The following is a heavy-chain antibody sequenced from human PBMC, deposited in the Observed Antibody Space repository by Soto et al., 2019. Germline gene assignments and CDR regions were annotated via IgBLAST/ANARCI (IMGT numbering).Heavy chain of an antibody. J-gene: IGHJ4*02. Sequence: ASVKVSCKASGYTFTSYYMHWVRQAPGQGLDWMGIINPSGGSTSYAQKFQGRVTMTRDTSTSTVYMELSSLRSEDTAVYYCARDRSFGYSGYELARFYDYWGQGTLVTVSS. CDR2: INPSGGST. CDR3: ARDRSFGYSGYELARFYDY. V-gene: IGHV1-46*03. CDR1: GYTFTSYY. D-gene: IGHD5-12*01.